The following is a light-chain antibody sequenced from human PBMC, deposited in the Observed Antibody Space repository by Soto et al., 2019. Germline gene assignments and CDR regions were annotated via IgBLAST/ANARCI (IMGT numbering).Light chain of an antibody. CDR1: QSVSSR. CDR3: QQYSDWPLT. J-gene: IGKJ5*01. CDR2: RAS. V-gene: IGKV3-15*01. Sequence: EIVMTQSPAALSVSPGERATLSCRASQSVSSRLAWYQQKPGQAPRLLFYRASTRATGIPARFSGSGSGTEFTLTISSLQPEDFALYYSQQYSDWPLTFGQGTRLEIK.